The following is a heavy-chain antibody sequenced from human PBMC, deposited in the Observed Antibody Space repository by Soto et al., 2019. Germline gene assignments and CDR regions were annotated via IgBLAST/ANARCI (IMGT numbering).Heavy chain of an antibody. Sequence: EVQLVETGGGLIQPGGSLRLSCAASGLTVSSNYMNWVRQAPGKGLEWVSVLYSGGSTHYAGSVKGRFIISRDHSNNTLYLQMNSLRAEDTAVYYCARDRPGDEGDAFDIWGHGTMVTVSS. CDR2: LYSGGST. D-gene: IGHD3-10*01. V-gene: IGHV3-53*02. J-gene: IGHJ3*02. CDR1: GLTVSSNY. CDR3: ARDRPGDEGDAFDI.